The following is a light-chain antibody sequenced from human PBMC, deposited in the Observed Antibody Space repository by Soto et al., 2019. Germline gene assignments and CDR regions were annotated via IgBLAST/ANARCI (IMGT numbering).Light chain of an antibody. CDR2: AAS. J-gene: IGKJ5*01. V-gene: IGKV1-39*01. CDR1: QSISSY. CDR3: QQSYSVPIT. Sequence: DIQMTQSPSTLSASVGDRVTITCRASQSISSYLNWYQQKSGRAPQLLIHAASTLQTGVPSRFSGSGSGTDFTLTINSLQPEDFATYYCQQSYSVPITFGQGTRLEIK.